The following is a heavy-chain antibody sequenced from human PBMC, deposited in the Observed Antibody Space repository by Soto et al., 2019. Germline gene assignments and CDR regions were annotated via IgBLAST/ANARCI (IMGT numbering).Heavy chain of an antibody. CDR1: GFTFSSYG. CDR3: AKEAFAAGRLGYYGMDV. V-gene: IGHV3-30*18. D-gene: IGHD6-13*01. CDR2: ISYDGSNK. Sequence: GGSLRLSCAASGFTFSSYGMHWVRQAPGKGLEWVAVISYDGSNKYYADSVKGRFTISRDNSKNTLYLQMNSLRAEDTAVYYCAKEAFAAGRLGYYGMDVWGQGTTVTVSS. J-gene: IGHJ6*02.